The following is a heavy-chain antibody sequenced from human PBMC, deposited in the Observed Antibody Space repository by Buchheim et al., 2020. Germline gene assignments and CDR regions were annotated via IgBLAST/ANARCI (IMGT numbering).Heavy chain of an antibody. CDR1: GGSFSGYY. D-gene: IGHD5-24*01. CDR3: ARGSVEMATIPLDY. V-gene: IGHV4-34*01. Sequence: QVQLQQWGAGLLKPSETLSLTCAVFGGSFSGYYWSWIRQPPGKGLEWIGEINHSGSTNYNPSLKSRVTISVDTSKNQFSLKLSSVTAADTAVYFCARGSVEMATIPLDYWGQGTL. CDR2: INHSGST. J-gene: IGHJ4*02.